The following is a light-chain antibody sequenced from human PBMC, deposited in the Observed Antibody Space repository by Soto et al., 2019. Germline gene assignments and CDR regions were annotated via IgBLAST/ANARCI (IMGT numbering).Light chain of an antibody. J-gene: IGKJ4*01. V-gene: IGKV1-6*01. Sequence: AVQMTQSPSSLSASVGDRVTITCQASQGIRNDLGWYQQKPGKAPKLLIYAASRLQGGVPSRFSGSGSGTDFTLTISSLQPEDFATYYCLQDYNDPLTFGGGTKVEIK. CDR2: AAS. CDR3: LQDYNDPLT. CDR1: QGIRND.